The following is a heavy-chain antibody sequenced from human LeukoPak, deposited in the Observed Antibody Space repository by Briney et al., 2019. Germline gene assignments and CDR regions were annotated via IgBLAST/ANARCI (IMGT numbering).Heavy chain of an antibody. CDR1: GFTFSSYA. D-gene: IGHD3-22*01. J-gene: IGHJ4*02. CDR2: ISGSGGST. CDR3: ARDSPYYDSSGALDY. Sequence: GGSLRLSCAASGFTFSSYAMSWVRQAPGKGLEWVSAISGSGGSTYYADSVKGRFTISRDNSKNTLYLQMNSLRAEDTAVYYCARDSPYYDSSGALDYWGQGTLVTVSS. V-gene: IGHV3-23*01.